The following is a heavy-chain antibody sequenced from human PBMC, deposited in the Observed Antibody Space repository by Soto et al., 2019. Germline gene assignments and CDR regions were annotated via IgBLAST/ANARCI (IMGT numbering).Heavy chain of an antibody. J-gene: IGHJ4*02. CDR2: ISRSGGST. Sequence: EVQLLESGGGLVQPGGSLRLSCAASGVTFSTYAMSWVRQAPGKGLEWVSAISRSGGSTYYADSVKGRFTVSRDNPENMLYLQMNSLRAEDTAVYCCAKGSASTYYFDSWGQGTLVPVSS. D-gene: IGHD6-19*01. CDR1: GVTFSTYA. V-gene: IGHV3-23*01. CDR3: AKGSASTYYFDS.